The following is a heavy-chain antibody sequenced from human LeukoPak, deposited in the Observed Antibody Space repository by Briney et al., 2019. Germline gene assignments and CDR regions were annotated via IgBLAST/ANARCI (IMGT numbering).Heavy chain of an antibody. Sequence: PGGSLRLSCAASGFTFSSYSMNWVRQAPGKGLEWVSSITSSSSFVNYADSVKGRFTISRDNAKNSLYLQMNSLRAEDTAVYYCARELGYSFDHWGQGTLVTVSS. CDR1: GFTFSSYS. V-gene: IGHV3-21*01. CDR2: ITSSSSFV. J-gene: IGHJ4*02. CDR3: ARELGYSFDH. D-gene: IGHD2-15*01.